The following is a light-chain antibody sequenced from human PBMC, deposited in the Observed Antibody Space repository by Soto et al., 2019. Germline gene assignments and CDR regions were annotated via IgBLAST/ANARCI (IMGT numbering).Light chain of an antibody. CDR2: AAS. V-gene: IGKV1-39*01. J-gene: IGKJ2*01. CDR1: QSISRD. CDR3: QQSFSTPYT. Sequence: DIQMTQSPSSLSASVGDRITITCRASQSISRDLNWYQQKPGKAPKLLIYAASSLQSGVPSRFSGSGSGTDFALTISSRQPEDFAAYYCQQSFSTPYTFGQGTKLEI.